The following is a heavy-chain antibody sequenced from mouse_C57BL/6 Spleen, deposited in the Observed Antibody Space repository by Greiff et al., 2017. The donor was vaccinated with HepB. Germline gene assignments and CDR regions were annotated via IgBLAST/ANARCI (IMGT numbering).Heavy chain of an antibody. Sequence: VKLMESGAELVRPGTSVKMSCKASGYTFTNYWIGWAKQRPGHGLEWIGDIYPGGGYTNYNEKFKGKATLTADKSSSTAYMQFSSLTSEDSAIYYCARLGKFGSSYYYAMDYWGQGTSVTVSS. CDR2: IYPGGGYT. V-gene: IGHV1-63*01. CDR1: GYTFTNYW. CDR3: ARLGKFGSSYYYAMDY. D-gene: IGHD1-1*01. J-gene: IGHJ4*01.